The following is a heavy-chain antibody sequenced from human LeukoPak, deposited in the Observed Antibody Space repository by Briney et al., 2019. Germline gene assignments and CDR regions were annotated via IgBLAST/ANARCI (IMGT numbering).Heavy chain of an antibody. V-gene: IGHV3-21*01. CDR1: GVTFSGYS. D-gene: IGHD4-23*01. CDR2: IIATSRHI. CDR3: ARVRSVGGNPHAFNI. Sequence: GGSLRLSCAAPGVTFSGYSVNWVRQAPGEGLEWVSAIIATSRHIYYADSVKGRFTISRDNAKNSLYLQMNSLRVEDTALYYCARVRSVGGNPHAFNIWGQGAMVTVSS. J-gene: IGHJ3*02.